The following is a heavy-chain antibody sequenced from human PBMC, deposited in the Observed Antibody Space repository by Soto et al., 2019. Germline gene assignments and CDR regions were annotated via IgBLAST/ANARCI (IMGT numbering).Heavy chain of an antibody. CDR1: GFTFDDYS. CDR3: AKDYYGSGSYFWFDP. D-gene: IGHD3-10*01. CDR2: ISWDGGST. J-gene: IGHJ5*02. Sequence: GGLLRLCWAASGFTFDDYSMHWVRQAPGKGLEWVSLISWDGGSTYYADSVKGRFTISRDNSKNSLYLQMNSLRTEDTALYYCAKDYYGSGSYFWFDPWGQGTLVTVSS. V-gene: IGHV3-43*01.